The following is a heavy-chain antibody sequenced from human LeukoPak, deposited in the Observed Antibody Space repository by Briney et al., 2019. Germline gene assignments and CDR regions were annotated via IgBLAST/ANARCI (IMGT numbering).Heavy chain of an antibody. V-gene: IGHV1-2*02. D-gene: IGHD3-22*01. CDR1: GYTFTGYY. CDR3: ARDPYYYDSSGYEDY. Sequence: ASVKVSCKASGYTFTGYYMHWVRQAPGQGLEWMGWINPNSGGTNYAQKFQGRVTMTRDTSISTAYMELSRLRSDDTAVYYCARDPYYYDSSGYEDYWGQGTLVTVS. CDR2: INPNSGGT. J-gene: IGHJ4*02.